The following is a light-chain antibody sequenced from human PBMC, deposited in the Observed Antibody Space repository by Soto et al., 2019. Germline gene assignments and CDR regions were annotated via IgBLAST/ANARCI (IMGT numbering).Light chain of an antibody. CDR3: VSFAGSNNLV. Sequence: QSALTQPPSASGSPGQSVTISCTGTSSDVGGYNYVSWYQQHPGKAPKLMIYEVSKRPSGVPDRFSGSKSGNTASLTVSGLQAEVEADYYCVSFAGSNNLVFGGGTKLTVL. CDR1: SSDVGGYNY. CDR2: EVS. J-gene: IGLJ3*02. V-gene: IGLV2-8*01.